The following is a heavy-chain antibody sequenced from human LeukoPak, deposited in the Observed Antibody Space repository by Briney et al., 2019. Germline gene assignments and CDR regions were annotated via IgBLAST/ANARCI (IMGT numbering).Heavy chain of an antibody. CDR3: ARTYYDYVWGSYCYLDY. Sequence: ASVKVSCKASGGTFSSYAISWVRQAPGQGLEWMGGIIPIFGTANYAQKFQGRVTITADEPTSTAYMELSSLRSEDTAVYYCARTYYDYVWGSYCYLDYWGQGTLVTVSS. CDR2: IIPIFGTA. J-gene: IGHJ4*02. D-gene: IGHD3-16*02. CDR1: GGTFSSYA. V-gene: IGHV1-69*13.